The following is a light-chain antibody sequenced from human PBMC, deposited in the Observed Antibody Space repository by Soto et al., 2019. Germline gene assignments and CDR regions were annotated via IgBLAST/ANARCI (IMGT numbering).Light chain of an antibody. J-gene: IGKJ2*01. CDR3: QQYDIWPPYT. Sequence: IVLTQSRGTLSWSPAEIATLCGRAIQSVRNNYLAWYQQRPGQAPRLLIYDASTRATGIPPRFSGGGSGTEFTVTISSLQSEDFAIYYCQQYDIWPPYTFGQGTKVDIK. CDR2: DAS. V-gene: IGKV3-15*01. CDR1: QSVRNN.